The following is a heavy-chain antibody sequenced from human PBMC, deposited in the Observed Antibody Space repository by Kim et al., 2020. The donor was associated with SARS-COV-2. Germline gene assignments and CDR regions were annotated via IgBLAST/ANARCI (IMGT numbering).Heavy chain of an antibody. CDR2: INHSGST. V-gene: IGHV4-34*01. CDR1: GGSFSGYY. Sequence: SETLSLTCAVYGGSFSGYYWSWIRQPPGKGLEWIGEINHSGSTNYNPSLKSRVTISVDTSKNQFSLKLSSVTAADTAVYYCASLGYCSSTSCYTPGDYWG. J-gene: IGHJ4*01. CDR3: ASLGYCSSTSCYTPGDY. D-gene: IGHD2-2*02.